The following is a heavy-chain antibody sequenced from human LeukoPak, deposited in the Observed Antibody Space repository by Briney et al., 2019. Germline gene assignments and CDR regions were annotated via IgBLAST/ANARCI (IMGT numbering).Heavy chain of an antibody. V-gene: IGHV1-2*02. CDR2: INPNSGGT. CDR3: ARDGRPYYYGSGSYGSSYYYYMDV. Sequence: GASVKVSCKASGYTFTSYYMHWVRQAPGQGLEWMGWINPNSGGTNYAQKFQGRVTMTRDTSISTAYMELSRLRSDDTAVYYCARDGRPYYYGSGSYGSSYYYYMDVWGKGTTVTISS. D-gene: IGHD3-10*01. J-gene: IGHJ6*03. CDR1: GYTFTSYY.